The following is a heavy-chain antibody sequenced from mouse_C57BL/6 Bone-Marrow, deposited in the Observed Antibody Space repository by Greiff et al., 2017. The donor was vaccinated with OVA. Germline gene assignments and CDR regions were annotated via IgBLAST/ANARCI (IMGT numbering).Heavy chain of an antibody. D-gene: IGHD2-4*01. CDR2: IWSDGST. J-gene: IGHJ3*01. V-gene: IGHV2-6-1*01. CDR3: ARHHYDYDGWFAY. CDR1: GFSLTSYG. Sequence: VKLMESGPGLVAPSQSLSITCTVSGFSLTSYGVHWVRQPPGKGLEWLVVIWSDGSTTYNSALKSRLSISKDNSKSQVFLKMNSLQTDDTAMYYCARHHYDYDGWFAYWGQGTLVTVSA.